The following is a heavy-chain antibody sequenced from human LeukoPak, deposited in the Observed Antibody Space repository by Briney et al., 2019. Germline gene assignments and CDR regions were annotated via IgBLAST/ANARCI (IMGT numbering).Heavy chain of an antibody. V-gene: IGHV4-59*12. CDR2: IYYSGST. CDR1: GGSISSYY. J-gene: IGHJ3*02. D-gene: IGHD3-16*01. CDR3: ARADIDDYVWGSEASDAFDI. Sequence: SETLSLTCTVSGGSISSYYWSWIRQPPGKGLEWIGYIYYSGSTNYNPSLKSRVTMSVDTSKNQFSLKLSSVTAADTAVYYCARADIDDYVWGSEASDAFDIWGQGTMVTVSS.